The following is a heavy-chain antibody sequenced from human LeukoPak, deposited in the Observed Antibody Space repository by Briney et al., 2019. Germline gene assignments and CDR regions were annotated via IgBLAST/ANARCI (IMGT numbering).Heavy chain of an antibody. Sequence: AGGSLRLSCAASGFTFSSYGMHWVRQAPGKGLEWVANIKQDGSEKYYVDSVKGRFTISRDNAKNSLYLQMNSLRAEDTALYYCARGSDFSSGYYYNDAFDIWGQGTMVTVSS. J-gene: IGHJ3*02. CDR1: GFTFSSYG. V-gene: IGHV3-7*03. D-gene: IGHD3-22*01. CDR2: IKQDGSEK. CDR3: ARGSDFSSGYYYNDAFDI.